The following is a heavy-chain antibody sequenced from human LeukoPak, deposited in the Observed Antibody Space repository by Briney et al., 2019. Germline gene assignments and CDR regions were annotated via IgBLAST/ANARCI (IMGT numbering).Heavy chain of an antibody. CDR3: AKDFDILVDAFDI. V-gene: IGHV3-23*01. CDR2: ISGSGGST. Sequence: GGSLRLSCAASGFTFSSYGMSWVRRAPGKGLEWVSAISGSGGSTYYADSVKGRFTISRDNSKNTLYLQMNSLRAEDTAVYYCAKDFDILVDAFDIWGQGTMVTVSS. J-gene: IGHJ3*02. CDR1: GFTFSSYG. D-gene: IGHD3-9*01.